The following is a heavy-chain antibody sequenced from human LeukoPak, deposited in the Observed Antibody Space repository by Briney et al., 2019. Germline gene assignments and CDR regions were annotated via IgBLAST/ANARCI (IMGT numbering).Heavy chain of an antibody. CDR3: AKDIVVVPAARAFDAFDI. V-gene: IGHV3-23*01. D-gene: IGHD2-2*01. J-gene: IGHJ3*02. CDR2: ISGSGGST. CDR1: GFTFSSYA. Sequence: GGSLRLSCAASGFTFSSYAMSWVRQAPGKGLEWVSAISGSGGSTYYADSVKGRFTISRDNSKNTLYLQMNSLRDEDTAVYYCAKDIVVVPAARAFDAFDIWGQGTMVTVSS.